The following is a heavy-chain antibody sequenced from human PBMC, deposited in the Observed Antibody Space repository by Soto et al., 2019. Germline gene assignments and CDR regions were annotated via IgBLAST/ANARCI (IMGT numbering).Heavy chain of an antibody. CDR2: ISYNGNNQ. CDR3: AKDRWRGHAIGY. CDR1: GFTFSTYD. D-gene: IGHD3-3*01. J-gene: IGHJ4*02. Sequence: GGSLRLSCAASGFTFSTYDMHWVRRAPGKGLEWVAIISYNGNNQYYIDAVKGRFTISRDNSKNTLYLQMSSLRVEDTAVYYCAKDRWRGHAIGYWGQGTTVTVSS. V-gene: IGHV3-30*18.